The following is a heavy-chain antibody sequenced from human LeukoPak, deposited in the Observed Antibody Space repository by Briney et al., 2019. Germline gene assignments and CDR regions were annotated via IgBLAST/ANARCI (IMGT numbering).Heavy chain of an antibody. J-gene: IGHJ4*02. CDR1: GFTFGTYT. V-gene: IGHV3-30*04. Sequence: GGSLRLSCAASGFTFGTYTMHWVRQAPGKGLEWVAFISYDGTNKYYADSVKGRFTISRDNSRNTLFLQMNGLRLDDTAVYFCARVNQQMSQHWGQGTLVTVSS. CDR3: ARVNQQMSQH. D-gene: IGHD1-14*01. CDR2: ISYDGTNK.